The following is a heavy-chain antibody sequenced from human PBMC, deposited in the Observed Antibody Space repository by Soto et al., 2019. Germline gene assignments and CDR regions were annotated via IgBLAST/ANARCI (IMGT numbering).Heavy chain of an antibody. CDR1: GDSVTGSSYY. CDR3: AAGQVSANAYGSPVPYHFYGMTV. Sequence: QVQLRESGPGLVKPSETLSLTCTVSGDSVTGSSYYWSWVRQSPGKGLEWIAYIYYGDYTNYSPHLLSRPAISVDPSRNQVSLKLTSVTAADTAVYSCAAGQVSANAYGSPVPYHFYGMTVWGQGTTVTVSS. V-gene: IGHV4-61*01. CDR2: IYYGDYT. D-gene: IGHD3-10*01. J-gene: IGHJ6*02.